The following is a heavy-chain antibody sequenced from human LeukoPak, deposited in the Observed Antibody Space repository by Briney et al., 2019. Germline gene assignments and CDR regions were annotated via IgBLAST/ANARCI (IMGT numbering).Heavy chain of an antibody. D-gene: IGHD2-15*01. CDR3: AREGVLLRPHGMDV. V-gene: IGHV4-39*07. CDR2: IYYSGST. Sequence: KSSETLSLTCTVSGGSISSSSYYWGWIRQPPGKGLEWIGSIYYSGSTYYNPSLKSRVTISVDTSKNQFSLKLSSVTAADTAVYYCAREGVLLRPHGMDVWGQGTTVTVSS. J-gene: IGHJ6*02. CDR1: GGSISSSSYY.